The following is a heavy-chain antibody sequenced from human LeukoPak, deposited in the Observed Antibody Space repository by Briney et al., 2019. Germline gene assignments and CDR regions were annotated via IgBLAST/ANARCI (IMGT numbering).Heavy chain of an antibody. CDR3: ARDSYPRVTGSYFRWFDP. Sequence: RSGRSLGLSCAASGLTFDDYGMSWVRQAPGKGLEWVSGINWNGGSTGYADSVKGRFTISRDNAKNSLYLQMNSLRAEDTALYYCARDSYPRVTGSYFRWFDPWGQGTLVTVSS. CDR2: INWNGGST. CDR1: GLTFDDYG. D-gene: IGHD1-26*01. V-gene: IGHV3-20*04. J-gene: IGHJ5*02.